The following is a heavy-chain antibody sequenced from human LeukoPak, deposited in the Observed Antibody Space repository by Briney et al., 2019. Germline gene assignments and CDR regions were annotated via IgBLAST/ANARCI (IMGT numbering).Heavy chain of an antibody. Sequence: QPGRSLRLSCAATGFTFSSYAMHWVRQAPGKGLEWVAVISYDGSNKYYADSVKGRFTISRDNSKNTLYLQMNSLRAEDTAVCYCARDGGVSLDYWGQGTLVTVSS. CDR1: GFTFSSYA. CDR3: ARDGGVSLDY. J-gene: IGHJ4*02. V-gene: IGHV3-30-3*01. CDR2: ISYDGSNK. D-gene: IGHD3-16*01.